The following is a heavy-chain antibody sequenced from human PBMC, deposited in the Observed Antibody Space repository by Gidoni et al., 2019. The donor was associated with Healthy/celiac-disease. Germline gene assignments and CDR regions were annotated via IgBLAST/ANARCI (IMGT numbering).Heavy chain of an antibody. J-gene: IGHJ6*02. CDR3: AKGGKDDFWSGYDGPTLYYYYYGMDV. CDR1: GFTFSSYA. CDR2: ISGSGGST. D-gene: IGHD3-3*01. V-gene: IGHV3-23*01. Sequence: EVQLLESGGGLVQPGGSLRLSCAASGFTFSSYAMTWVRQAPGKGLEWVSAISGSGGSTYYADSVKGRFTISRDNSKNTLYLQMNSLRAEDTAVYYCAKGGKDDFWSGYDGPTLYYYYYGMDVWGQGTTVTVSS.